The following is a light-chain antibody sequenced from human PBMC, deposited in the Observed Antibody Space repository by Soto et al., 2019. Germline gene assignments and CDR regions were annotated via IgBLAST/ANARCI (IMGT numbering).Light chain of an antibody. V-gene: IGKV3-15*01. Sequence: EIVMTHSPATLSVSPCERATLSFSASQSVGSNLAGCQQKPGQPPRRLIFVASSTGTSITASCSGSGSGTEVIPTISSMQSEDVAVEYCWQYNKGPPTTFGQGTRLEIK. CDR2: VAS. CDR1: QSVGSN. CDR3: WQYNKGPPTT. J-gene: IGKJ5*01.